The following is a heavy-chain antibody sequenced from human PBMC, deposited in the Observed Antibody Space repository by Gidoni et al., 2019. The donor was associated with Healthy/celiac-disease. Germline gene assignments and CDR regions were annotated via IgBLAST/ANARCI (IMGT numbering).Heavy chain of an antibody. V-gene: IGHV4-4*02. CDR3: AGPAAPSYYYYGMDV. CDR1: GGSISSSNW. D-gene: IGHD2-2*01. CDR2: IYHSGST. J-gene: IGHJ6*02. Sequence: QVQLQESGPGLVKPSGTLSRTCAVSGGSISSSNWWSWVRQPPGKGLVWLGEIYHSGSTNYYPSLMSRVTISVDKSKNQFSLKLSSVTAADTAVYYCAGPAAPSYYYYGMDVWGQGTTVTVSS.